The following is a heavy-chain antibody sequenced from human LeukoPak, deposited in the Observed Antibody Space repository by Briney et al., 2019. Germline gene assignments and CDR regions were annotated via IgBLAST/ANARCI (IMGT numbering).Heavy chain of an antibody. V-gene: IGHV1-46*01. J-gene: IGHJ4*02. CDR1: GYTFTSYY. CDR3: ARDPTGEWLMRYYFDY. CDR2: INPSGGST. D-gene: IGHD3-3*01. Sequence: SVKVSCKASGYTFTSYYMHWVRQAPGQGLEWMGIINPSGGSTSYAQKFQGRVTMTRDTSTSTVYMELSSLRSEDTAVCYCARDPTGEWLMRYYFDYWGQGTLVTVSS.